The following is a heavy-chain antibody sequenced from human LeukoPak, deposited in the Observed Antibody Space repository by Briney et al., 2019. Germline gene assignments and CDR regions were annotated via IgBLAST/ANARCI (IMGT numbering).Heavy chain of an antibody. V-gene: IGHV4-59*01. CDR3: ARDSRFRDFWSGYYSGGWFDP. CDR2: IYYSGST. D-gene: IGHD3-3*01. CDR1: GGSISSYY. Sequence: SETLSLTCTVSGGSISSYYWSWIRQPPGKGLEWIGYIYYSGSTNYNPSLKSRVTISVDTSKNQFSLKLSSVTAADTAAYYCARDSRFRDFWSGYYSGGWFDPWGQGTLVTVSS. J-gene: IGHJ5*02.